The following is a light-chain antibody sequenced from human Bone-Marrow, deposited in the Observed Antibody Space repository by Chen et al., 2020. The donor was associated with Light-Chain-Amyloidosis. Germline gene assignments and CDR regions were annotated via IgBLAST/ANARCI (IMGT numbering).Light chain of an antibody. V-gene: IGLV3-21*02. CDR3: QVWDRSSDRPV. CDR2: EES. CDR1: NIGSTS. J-gene: IGLJ3*02. Sequence: SYVLTQPSSVSVAPGQTATIACGGNNIGSTSVHWYQQTPGQAPLLVVYEESDRPSGIPERLSGSNSGNTATLTISRVEAGDEADYDCQVWDRSSDRPVFGGGTKLTVL.